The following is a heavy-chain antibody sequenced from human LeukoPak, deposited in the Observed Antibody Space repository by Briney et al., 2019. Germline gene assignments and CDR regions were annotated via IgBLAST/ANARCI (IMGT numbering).Heavy chain of an antibody. CDR1: GCSFTNNW. D-gene: IGHD3-10*01. CDR3: ARQFGGSDAFDI. Sequence: GESLQISCQGSGCSFTNNWIGWVRQLPGKGLEWMGIIYPGDSDTRYSPSFQGQVTISADKSISTAYLQWSSLKASDTAMYYCARQFGGSDAFDIGGQGTMVTVSS. J-gene: IGHJ3*02. CDR2: IYPGDSDT. V-gene: IGHV5-51*01.